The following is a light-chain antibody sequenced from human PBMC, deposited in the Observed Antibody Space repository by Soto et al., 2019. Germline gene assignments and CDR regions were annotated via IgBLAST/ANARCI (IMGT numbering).Light chain of an antibody. CDR1: SSDVGRYND. CDR3: SSFTSSSTFV. V-gene: IGLV2-14*01. CDR2: DVS. Sequence: QSALAQPASVSGSPGQSITISCTGTSSDVGRYNDVSWFQQHPGKAPKLMIYDVSNWPSGVSDRFSGSKSGNTASLTISGLQAEDVADYYCSSFTSSSTFVFGTGTKVTVL. J-gene: IGLJ1*01.